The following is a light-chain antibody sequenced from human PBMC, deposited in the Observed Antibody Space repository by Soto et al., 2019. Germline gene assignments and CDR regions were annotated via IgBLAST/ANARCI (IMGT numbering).Light chain of an antibody. CDR3: QQYHKWPPYT. CDR2: AAS. CDR1: QSVSTN. V-gene: IGKV3-15*01. Sequence: EIVMTQSPATLSVSPGERATLSCRASQSVSTNLAWYQQKPGQAPRLLMYAASTRATGIPARFSGSGSGTEFTLNISRLQSEDFAVYYCQQYHKWPPYTFGQGTKLEIK. J-gene: IGKJ2*01.